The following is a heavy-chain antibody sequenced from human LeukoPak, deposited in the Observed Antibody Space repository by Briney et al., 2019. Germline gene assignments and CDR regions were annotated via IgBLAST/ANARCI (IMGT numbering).Heavy chain of an antibody. J-gene: IGHJ4*02. CDR2: IFGSGGSP. Sequence: PGGSLRLSCEASGFTFGSHAMYWVRQAPGKGLEWVAGIFGSGGSPHYADPVKGRFTISRDNSRNTMYLQINSLRAEDTAVYYCGKTTVGYRRGQKPGWPVDYWGQGTLVTVSS. CDR3: GKTTVGYRRGQKPGWPVDY. V-gene: IGHV3-23*01. D-gene: IGHD5-18*01. CDR1: GFTFGSHA.